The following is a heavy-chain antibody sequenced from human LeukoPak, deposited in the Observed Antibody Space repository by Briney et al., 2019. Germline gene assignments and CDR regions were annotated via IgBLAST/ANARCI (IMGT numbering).Heavy chain of an antibody. Sequence: GGSLRLSCAASGFTFSSFSMNWVRQAPGGGVEGVSSISSSSSYIYYAGSVKGRFTISRDNAKNSLYLQMNSLRAEDTAVYYCARDYSGSYYALEYWGQGTLVTVSS. CDR2: ISSSSSYI. CDR3: ARDYSGSYYALEY. J-gene: IGHJ4*02. CDR1: GFTFSSFS. D-gene: IGHD1-26*01. V-gene: IGHV3-21*01.